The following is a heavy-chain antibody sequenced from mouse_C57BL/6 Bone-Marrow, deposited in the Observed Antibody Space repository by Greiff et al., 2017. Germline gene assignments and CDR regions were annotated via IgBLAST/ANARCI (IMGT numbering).Heavy chain of an antibody. D-gene: IGHD2-3*01. CDR2: IDPSDSET. Sequence: QVQLKQPGAELVRPGSSVKLSCKASGYTFTSYWMHWVKQRPIQGLEWIGNIDPSDSETHYNQKFKDKATLTVDKSSSTAYMQLSSLTSEDSAVYYCARYGYYPFDVWGTGTTVTVSS. CDR1: GYTFTSYW. V-gene: IGHV1-52*01. CDR3: ARYGYYPFDV. J-gene: IGHJ1*03.